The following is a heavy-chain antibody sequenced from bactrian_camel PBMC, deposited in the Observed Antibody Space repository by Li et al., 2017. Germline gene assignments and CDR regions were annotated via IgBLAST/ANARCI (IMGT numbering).Heavy chain of an antibody. V-gene: IGHV3S55*01. CDR2: IRGDGTT. J-gene: IGHJ4*01. CDR1: GFTFADSD. Sequence: HVQLVESGGGSVQAGETLRLSCERSGFTFADSDMAWYRQAPGNECELVSFIRGDGTTYYADSVKGRFTISKDNAANTLYLQMNRLETDDTAVYYCAVETLDSRWIGWGQGTQVTVS. D-gene: IGHD6*01. CDR3: AVETLDSRWIG.